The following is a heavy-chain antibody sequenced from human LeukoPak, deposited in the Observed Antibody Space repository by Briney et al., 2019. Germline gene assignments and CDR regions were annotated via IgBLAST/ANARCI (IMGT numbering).Heavy chain of an antibody. V-gene: IGHV3-23*01. CDR3: AKQLGYCSDGSCYFPY. Sequence: GGSLRLSCVASGFTFSGSAIHWVRQAPGKGLEWVSAISNNGGYTYYADSVQGRFTISRDNSKSTLCLQMNSLRAEDTAVYYCAKQLGYCSDGSCYFPYWGQGTLVTVSS. CDR1: GFTFSGSA. CDR2: ISNNGGYT. J-gene: IGHJ4*02. D-gene: IGHD2-15*01.